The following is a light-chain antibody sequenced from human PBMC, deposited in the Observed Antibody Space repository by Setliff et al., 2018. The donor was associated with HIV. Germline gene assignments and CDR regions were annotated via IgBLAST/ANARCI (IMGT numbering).Light chain of an antibody. CDR3: SSYTSSYTFV. V-gene: IGLV2-14*03. CDR1: SSDVGAYNY. CDR2: DVS. Sequence: SALTQPASVSGSPGQSITISCTGTSSDVGAYNYVSWYQQHPGKAPKLMIYDVSNRPSGVSNRFSGSKSGNTASLTISGLQAEDEADYYCSSYTSSYTFVFGTGTKV. J-gene: IGLJ1*01.